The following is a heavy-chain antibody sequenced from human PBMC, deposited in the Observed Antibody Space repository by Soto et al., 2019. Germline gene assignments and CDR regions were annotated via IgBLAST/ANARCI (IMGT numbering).Heavy chain of an antibody. CDR3: ARSLRKIDYFDY. CDR1: GFTFSSYG. V-gene: IGHV3-33*01. J-gene: IGHJ4*02. Sequence: QVQLVESGGGVVQPGRSLRLSCAASGFTFSSYGMHWVRQAPGKGLEWVAVIWYDGSNKYYADSVKGRFTISRDNSKNTLYLQMNSLRAEDTAVYYCARSLRKIDYFDYWGQGTLVTVSS. CDR2: IWYDGSNK.